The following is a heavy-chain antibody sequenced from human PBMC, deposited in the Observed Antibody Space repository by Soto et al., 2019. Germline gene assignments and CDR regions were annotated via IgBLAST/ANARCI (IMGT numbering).Heavy chain of an antibody. D-gene: IGHD5-18*01. CDR1: GGSFSGYY. J-gene: IGHJ6*02. CDR2: INHSGST. V-gene: IGHV4-34*01. Sequence: SETLSLTCAVYGGSFSGYYWSWIRQPPGKGLEWIGEINHSGSTNYNPSLKSRVTISVDTSKNQFSLKLSSVTAADTAVHYCAGDTAYDYYYYYGMDVWGQGTTVTVSS. CDR3: AGDTAYDYYYYYGMDV.